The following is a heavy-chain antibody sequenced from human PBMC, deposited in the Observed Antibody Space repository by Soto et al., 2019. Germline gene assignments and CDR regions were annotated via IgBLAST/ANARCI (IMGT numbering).Heavy chain of an antibody. Sequence: ASVKVSCKASGYTFTSYYMHWVRQASGQGLEWMGIINPSDGSTSYAQKFQGRVTMTRDTSTSTVYMELSSLRSEDTAVYYCARVEGANEQWLVLCYWGQGTLVTVSS. D-gene: IGHD6-19*01. CDR3: ARVEGANEQWLVLCY. V-gene: IGHV1-46*01. CDR1: GYTFTSYY. J-gene: IGHJ4*02. CDR2: INPSDGST.